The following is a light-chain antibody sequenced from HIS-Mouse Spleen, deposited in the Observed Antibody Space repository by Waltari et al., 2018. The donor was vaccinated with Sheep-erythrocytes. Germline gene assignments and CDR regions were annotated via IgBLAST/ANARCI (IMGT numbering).Light chain of an antibody. J-gene: IGLJ2*01. CDR2: QDS. Sequence: SYELTQPPSVSVSPGQTASITCSGDKLGDKYACGYQQKPGHSPVLVIYQDSKRPSGILERFSGSNAGNTATLTISGTQAMDEADYYCQAWDSSTVVFGGGTKLTVL. CDR1: KLGDKY. V-gene: IGLV3-1*01. CDR3: QAWDSSTVV.